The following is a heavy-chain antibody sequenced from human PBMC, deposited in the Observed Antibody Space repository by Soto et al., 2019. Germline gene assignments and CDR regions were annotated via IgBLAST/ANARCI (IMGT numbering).Heavy chain of an antibody. CDR2: IYYSGST. J-gene: IGHJ4*02. V-gene: IGHV4-31*03. Sequence: QVQLQESGPGLVKPSQTLSLTCTVSGGSISSGGYYWSWIRQHPGKGLEWIGYIYYSGSTYYNPSLKSRVTISVDTSKNQFSLKLSSVPAAATAVYYRASIVSSAHGEFSDWGQGTLVTVSS. D-gene: IGHD3-10*01. CDR1: GGSISSGGYY. CDR3: ASIVSSAHGEFSD.